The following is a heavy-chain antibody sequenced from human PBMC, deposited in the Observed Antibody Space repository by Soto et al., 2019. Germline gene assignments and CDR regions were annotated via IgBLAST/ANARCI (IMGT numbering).Heavy chain of an antibody. J-gene: IGHJ1*01. CDR2: ISYDGSDK. Sequence: SLRLSCAASGFTFSSYGMHWVRQAPGKGLEWVAVISYDGSDKYYADSVKGRFTISRDNSNNTLYLQMDSLRAEDTAVYYCAKGEVVATTYFHHWGQGTLVTVSS. D-gene: IGHD2-15*01. CDR3: AKGEVVATTYFHH. CDR1: GFTFSSYG. V-gene: IGHV3-30*18.